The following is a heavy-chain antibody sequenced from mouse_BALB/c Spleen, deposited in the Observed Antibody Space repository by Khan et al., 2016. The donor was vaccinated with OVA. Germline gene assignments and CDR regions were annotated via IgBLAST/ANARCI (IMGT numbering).Heavy chain of an antibody. V-gene: IGHV1S81*02. CDR1: GYTFTSYY. CDR2: INPSNGGS. D-gene: IGHD1-3*01. Sequence: QVRLQQSGAELVKPGASVKLSCKASGYTFTSYYIYWVKQRPGQGLEWIGEINPSNGGSNFNEKFKNKATLTVDKSSSTTYMQLSSLTSEDSAVYHCTRGGYSSFAYWGQGTLVTVSA. CDR3: TRGGYSSFAY. J-gene: IGHJ3*01.